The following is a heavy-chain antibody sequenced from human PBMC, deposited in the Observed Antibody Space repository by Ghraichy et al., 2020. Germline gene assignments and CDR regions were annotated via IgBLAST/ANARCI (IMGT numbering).Heavy chain of an antibody. CDR1: GFTFSSYG. D-gene: IGHD5-18*01. Sequence: GGSLRLSCAASGFTFSSYGMHWVRQAPGKGLEWVSSTSYDGSNKFYVDSVKGRFTISRDNSQNTLYLQMDSLRAEDTAVYSCARDDTHTATSVSRFDYWGQGTLVTVSS. V-gene: IGHV3-30*19. CDR2: TSYDGSNK. J-gene: IGHJ4*02. CDR3: ARDDTHTATSVSRFDY.